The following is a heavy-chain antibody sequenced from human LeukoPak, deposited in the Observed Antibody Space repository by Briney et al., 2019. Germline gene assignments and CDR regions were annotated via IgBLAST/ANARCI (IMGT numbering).Heavy chain of an antibody. CDR1: GLIFSNNY. Sequence: PGGSLTLSCPASGLIFSNNYMNCDRLAHGKGLEWDSLIYSGGTKHYPDSVKGRFTVSRDNSKNTLYLQMSSLRAEDTAVYYCARDQEGRSCSGGTCYLGWSFDLWGRSTLATVSS. J-gene: IGHJ2*01. CDR3: ARDQEGRSCSGGTCYLGWSFDL. D-gene: IGHD2-15*01. V-gene: IGHV3-53*01. CDR2: IYSGGTK.